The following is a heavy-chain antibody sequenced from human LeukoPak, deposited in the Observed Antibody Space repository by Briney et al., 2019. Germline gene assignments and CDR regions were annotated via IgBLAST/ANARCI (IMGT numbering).Heavy chain of an antibody. CDR2: ISYDGSNK. J-gene: IGHJ6*02. Sequence: PGGSLRLSCAASGFTFSSYAMHWVRQAPGKGLVWVAVISYDGSNKYYADSVKGRFTISRDNSKNTLYLQMNSLRAEDTAVYYCAREGDDFWSGYYYYYYGMDVWGQGTTVTVSS. CDR3: AREGDDFWSGYYYYYYGMDV. D-gene: IGHD3-3*01. CDR1: GFTFSSYA. V-gene: IGHV3-30-3*01.